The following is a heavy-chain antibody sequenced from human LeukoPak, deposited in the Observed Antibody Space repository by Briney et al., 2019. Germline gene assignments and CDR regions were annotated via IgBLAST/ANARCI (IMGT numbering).Heavy chain of an antibody. D-gene: IGHD5-18*01. J-gene: IGHJ4*02. CDR1: GFTFSSYS. V-gene: IGHV3-48*01. CDR3: AVGRYGYGSVY. CDR2: ISSSSSTI. Sequence: GGSLRLSCAASGFTFSSYSMNWVRQAPGKGLEWVSYISSSSSTIYYADSVKGRFTISRDNAKNSLYLQMNSLRAEDTAVYYCAVGRYGYGSVYWGQGTLVTVSS.